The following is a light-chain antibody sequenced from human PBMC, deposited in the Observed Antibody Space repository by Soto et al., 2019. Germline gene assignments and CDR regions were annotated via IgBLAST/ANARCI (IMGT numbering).Light chain of an antibody. J-gene: IGKJ4*01. V-gene: IGKV3D-15*01. CDR2: GAS. CDR3: QKYDDWLRLT. CDR1: QSVNIY. Sequence: EIVMTQSPATLSVSPGERATLSCRASQSVNIYLAWYQQKPGQAPRLLNFGASSRATGIPARFSGSGSWTDFNLTISSLQSEDFAVYFCQKYDDWLRLTFGGGTKVEIK.